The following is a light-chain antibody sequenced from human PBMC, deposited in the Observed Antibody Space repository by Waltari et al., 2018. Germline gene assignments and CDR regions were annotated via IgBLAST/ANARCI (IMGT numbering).Light chain of an antibody. CDR3: SSYTSSSTLWV. V-gene: IGLV2-14*03. CDR2: DVS. CDR1: SRYVGGYNY. Sequence: QSALTQPASVSGSPGQSITISCPGTSRYVGGYNYVSWYQQHPGKAPKLMIHDVSNRPSGVSNRFSGSKSGNTASLTISGLQAEDEADYYCSSYTSSSTLWVFGGGTKLTVL. J-gene: IGLJ3*02.